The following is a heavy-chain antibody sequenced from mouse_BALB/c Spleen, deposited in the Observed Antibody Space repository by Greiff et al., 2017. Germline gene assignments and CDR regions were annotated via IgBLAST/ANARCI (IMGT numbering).Heavy chain of an antibody. CDR3: ARDGEYGNYGLFAY. V-gene: IGHV2-9*02. D-gene: IGHD2-10*02. J-gene: IGHJ3*01. Sequence: VKLMESGPGLVAPSQSLSITCTVSGFSLTSYGVHWVRQPPGKGLEWLGVIWAGGSTNYNSALMSRLSISKDNSKSQVFLKMNSLQTDDTAMYYCARDGEYGNYGLFAYWGQGTLVTVSA. CDR2: IWAGGST. CDR1: GFSLTSYG.